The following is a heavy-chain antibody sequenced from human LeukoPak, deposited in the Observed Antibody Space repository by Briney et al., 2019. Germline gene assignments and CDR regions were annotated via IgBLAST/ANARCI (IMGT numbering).Heavy chain of an antibody. J-gene: IGHJ5*02. CDR3: ARDRDRITVFGVDFLGQFGP. Sequence: PGRSLRLSCAASGFIFRNYAMYWVRQAPGKGLEWVAVTSYDGNNAYYAASVKGRFTISRDNSKNTLYLQMNSLRTEDTAVYYCARDRDRITVFGVDFLGQFGPWGQGTLVTVSS. D-gene: IGHD3-3*01. CDR2: TSYDGNNA. V-gene: IGHV3-30*04. CDR1: GFIFRNYA.